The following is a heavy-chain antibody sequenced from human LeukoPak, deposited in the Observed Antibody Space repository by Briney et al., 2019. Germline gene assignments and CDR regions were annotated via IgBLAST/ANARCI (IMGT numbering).Heavy chain of an antibody. CDR1: GGSISSYY. CDR3: ARRRVVRGVIGYYGMDV. CDR2: IYTSGST. Sequence: SETLSLTCTVSGGSISSYYWSWIRQPPGKGLEWIGRIYTSGSTNYNPSLKSRVTMSVDTSKNQFSLKLSSVTAADTAVYYCARRRVVRGVIGYYGMDVWGKGTTVTVSS. D-gene: IGHD3-10*01. J-gene: IGHJ6*04. V-gene: IGHV4-4*07.